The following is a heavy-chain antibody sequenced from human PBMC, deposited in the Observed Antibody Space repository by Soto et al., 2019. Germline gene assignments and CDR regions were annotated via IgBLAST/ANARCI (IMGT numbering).Heavy chain of an antibody. CDR3: ARLKDPTYYYYYMDV. V-gene: IGHV5-51*01. J-gene: IGHJ6*03. CDR2: IYPGDSDT. CDR1: GYSFTSYW. Sequence: PGESLKISCKGSGYSFTSYWIGWVRQMPGKGLEWMGIIYPGDSDTRYSPSFQGQVTISADKSISTAYLQWSSLKASDTAMYYCARLKDPTYYYYYMDVWGKGTTVTVSS.